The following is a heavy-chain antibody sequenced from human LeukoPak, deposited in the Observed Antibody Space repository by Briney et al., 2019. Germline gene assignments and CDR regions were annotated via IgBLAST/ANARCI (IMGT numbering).Heavy chain of an antibody. CDR3: ARERFKVGATGY. D-gene: IGHD1-26*01. Sequence: GSLRLSCAASGFTFSDFTMSWVRQAPGKGLEWVANIIQDGSEKYYVDSVKGRFTISRDNAKNSLYLQMNSLRAEDTAVYYCARERFKVGATGYWGQGTLVTVSS. V-gene: IGHV3-7*01. J-gene: IGHJ4*02. CDR1: GFTFSDFT. CDR2: IIQDGSEK.